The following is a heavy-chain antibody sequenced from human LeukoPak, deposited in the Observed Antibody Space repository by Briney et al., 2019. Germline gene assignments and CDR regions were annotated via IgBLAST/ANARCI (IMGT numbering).Heavy chain of an antibody. CDR3: AREPSSSSGWFDP. D-gene: IGHD6-6*01. Sequence: TGGSLRLSCAASGFTCSSYGMHWVRQAPGKGLEGVAVIWYDGSNKYYADSVKGRFTISRDNSKNTLYLQMNSLRAEDTAVYYCAREPSSSSGWFDPWGQGTLVTVSS. V-gene: IGHV3-33*01. CDR2: IWYDGSNK. J-gene: IGHJ5*02. CDR1: GFTCSSYG.